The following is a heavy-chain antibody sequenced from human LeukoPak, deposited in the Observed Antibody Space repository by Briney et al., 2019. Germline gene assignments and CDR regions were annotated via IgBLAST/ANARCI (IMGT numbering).Heavy chain of an antibody. CDR3: ARRGSRGYSYEV. Sequence: GESLKISCQGSGSSFTIYWIGWVRQLHGKGLEWMGIIYPGDSDTRYSPSFEGQVTISADKSSSTAYLQWSSLKASDTAMYYCARRGSRGYSYEVWGQGTLVTVSS. V-gene: IGHV5-51*01. CDR1: GSSFTIYW. D-gene: IGHD5-18*01. CDR2: IYPGDSDT. J-gene: IGHJ4*02.